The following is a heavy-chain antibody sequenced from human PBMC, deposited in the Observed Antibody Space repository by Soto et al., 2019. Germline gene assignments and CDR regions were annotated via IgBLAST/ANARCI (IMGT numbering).Heavy chain of an antibody. CDR2: ISGSGGNT. J-gene: IGHJ6*02. CDR3: VKGITIFGVVIIGPDYYYYGMDV. V-gene: IGHV3-23*01. D-gene: IGHD3-3*01. CDR1: GFTFSSYA. Sequence: PGGSLRLSCAASGFTFSSYAMSWVRQAPGKGLKWVSGISGSGGNTHYADSVKGRFTISRDISKNTLYLQMNGLRAEDTAVYYCVKGITIFGVVIIGPDYYYYGMDVWGHGTTVTVSS.